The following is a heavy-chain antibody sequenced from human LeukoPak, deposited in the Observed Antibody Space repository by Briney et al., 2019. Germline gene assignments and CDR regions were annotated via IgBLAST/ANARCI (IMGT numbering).Heavy chain of an antibody. D-gene: IGHD3-3*01. CDR2: ISGSGGST. J-gene: IGHJ4*02. CDR3: ARQYDFWSGPIFDY. Sequence: GGSLRLSCAASGFTFSSYAMSWVRRAPGKGLEWVSAISGSGGSTYYADSVKGRFTISRDNSKNTLYLQMNSLRAEDTAVYYCARQYDFWSGPIFDYWGQGTLVTVSS. V-gene: IGHV3-23*01. CDR1: GFTFSSYA.